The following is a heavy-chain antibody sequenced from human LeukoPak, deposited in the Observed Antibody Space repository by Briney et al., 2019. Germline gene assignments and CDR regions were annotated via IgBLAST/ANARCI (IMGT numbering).Heavy chain of an antibody. CDR1: GGTSSSYA. CDR3: AVSKQQLSTGY. V-gene: IGHV1-69*13. D-gene: IGHD6-13*01. J-gene: IGHJ4*02. Sequence: GASVKVSCKASGGTSSSYAISWVRQAPGQGLEWMGGIIPIFGTANYAQKFQGRVTITADESTSTAYMELSSLRSEDTAVYYCAVSKQQLSTGYWGQGTLVTVSS. CDR2: IIPIFGTA.